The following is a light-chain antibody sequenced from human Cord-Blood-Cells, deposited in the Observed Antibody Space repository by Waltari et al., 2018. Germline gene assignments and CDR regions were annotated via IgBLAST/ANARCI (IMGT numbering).Light chain of an antibody. CDR3: CSYAGSSTYV. J-gene: IGLJ1*01. V-gene: IGLV2-23*01. CDR1: SSDVGSYNL. CDR2: EGS. Sequence: QSALTQPASVSGSPGQSITISCTGTSSDVGSYNLVSWYQQHPGKAPKLLIYEGSKRPPGVPNRFSGSKSGNTASLTISGLQAEDEADYYCCSYAGSSTYVFGTGTKVTVL.